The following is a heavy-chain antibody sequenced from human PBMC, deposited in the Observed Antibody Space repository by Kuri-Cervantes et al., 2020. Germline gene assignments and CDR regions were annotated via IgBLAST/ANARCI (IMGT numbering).Heavy chain of an antibody. J-gene: IGHJ6*03. CDR1: GGSISSYY. V-gene: IGHV4-59*12. CDR2: IYYSGST. Sequence: SETLSLTCTVSGGSISSYYWSWIRQPPGKGLEWIGYIYYSGSTNYNPSLKSRVTISVDTSKNQFSLQLNSVTAADTAVYYCARGGGDYSPYYYMDVWGKGTTVTVSS. CDR3: ARGGGDYSPYYYMDV. D-gene: IGHD4-11*01.